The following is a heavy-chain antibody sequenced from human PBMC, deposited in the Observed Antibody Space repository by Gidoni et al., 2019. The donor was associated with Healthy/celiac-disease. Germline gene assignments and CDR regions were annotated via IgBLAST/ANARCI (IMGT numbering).Heavy chain of an antibody. CDR2: IYYSGST. Sequence: QLQLQESGPGLVKPSETLSLTCHVSGGSISTSRYYWGWIRQPPGKGMEWIGRIYYSGSTYYNPSIKSRITISVDTAKNQFSLKLSSVTAAYAAVSYCASHWSDYWASYYYGRDVWGQGTTVTVSS. V-gene: IGHV4-39*01. J-gene: IGHJ6*02. CDR1: GGSISTSRYY. CDR3: ASHWSDYWASYYYGRDV. D-gene: IGHD2-8*02.